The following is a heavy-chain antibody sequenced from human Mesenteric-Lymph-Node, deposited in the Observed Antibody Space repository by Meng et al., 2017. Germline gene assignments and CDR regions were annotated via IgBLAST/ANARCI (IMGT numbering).Heavy chain of an antibody. CDR3: TGLSGPFDY. CDR2: INSDGRTT. V-gene: IGHV3-74*01. CDR1: GFTISRHW. D-gene: IGHD6-19*01. J-gene: IGHJ4*02. Sequence: EVQLVESGGGLVQPGGSLRLSCADSGFTISRHWMHWVRQAPGKGLVWVSRINSDGRTTNYADSVKGRFTISRDNAKNTLYLQMNSLRAEDTAVYFCTGLSGPFDYWGQGTLVTVSS.